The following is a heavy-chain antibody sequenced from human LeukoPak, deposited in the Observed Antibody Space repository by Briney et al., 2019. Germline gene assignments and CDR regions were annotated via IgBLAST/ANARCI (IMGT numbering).Heavy chain of an antibody. Sequence: PGGSLRLSCAASGFTFSSYAMSWVRQAPGKGLEWVSTFSGTSSTSYADAVKGRVTISRDNSKNTLYLQMNSLRAEDTAVYYCAKDRWGSGWSSIYYYYYGMDVWGQGTTVTVSS. CDR2: FSGTSST. CDR3: AKDRWGSGWSSIYYYYYGMDV. J-gene: IGHJ6*02. D-gene: IGHD2-21*01. V-gene: IGHV3-23*01. CDR1: GFTFSSYA.